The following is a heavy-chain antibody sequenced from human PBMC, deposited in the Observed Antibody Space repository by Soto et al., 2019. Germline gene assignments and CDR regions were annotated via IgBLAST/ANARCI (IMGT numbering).Heavy chain of an antibody. J-gene: IGHJ4*02. V-gene: IGHV4-34*01. CDR1: GGSFSDYI. CDR2: IYHSGST. D-gene: IGHD6-19*01. Sequence: SETLSLTCDVYGGSFSDYIWTWIRQPPGKGLEWIGEIYHSGSTNYNPSLKSRVIISVDKSKNQFSLKLSSVTAADTAVYYCASSRPIAVAGRQFDYWGQGTLVTVSS. CDR3: ASSRPIAVAGRQFDY.